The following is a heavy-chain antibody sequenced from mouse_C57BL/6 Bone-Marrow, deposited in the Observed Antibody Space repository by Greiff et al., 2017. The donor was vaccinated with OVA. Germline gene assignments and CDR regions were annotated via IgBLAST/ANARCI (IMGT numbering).Heavy chain of an antibody. CDR2: ISDGGSYT. D-gene: IGHD2-1*01. J-gene: IGHJ2*01. CDR3: AIYYGNFDY. V-gene: IGHV5-4*03. Sequence: EVKLVESGGGLVKPGGSLKLSCAASGFTFSSYAMSWVRQTPEKRLEWVATISDGGSYTYYPDNVKGRFTISRDNAKNNLYLQMSHLKSEDTAMYYCAIYYGNFDYWGQGTTLTVSS. CDR1: GFTFSSYA.